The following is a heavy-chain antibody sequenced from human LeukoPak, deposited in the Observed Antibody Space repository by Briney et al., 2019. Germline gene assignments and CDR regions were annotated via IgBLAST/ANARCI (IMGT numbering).Heavy chain of an antibody. CDR3: ARARRTMVRGQIQRYYYGMDV. J-gene: IGHJ6*02. Sequence: ASVKVSCKASGYTFTGYYMHWVRQAPGQGLEWMGWINPNSGGTNYAQKFQGRVTMTRDTSISTAYMELSRLRSDDTAVFYCARARRTMVRGQIQRYYYGMDVWGQGTTVTVSS. V-gene: IGHV1-2*02. CDR1: GYTFTGYY. CDR2: INPNSGGT. D-gene: IGHD3-10*01.